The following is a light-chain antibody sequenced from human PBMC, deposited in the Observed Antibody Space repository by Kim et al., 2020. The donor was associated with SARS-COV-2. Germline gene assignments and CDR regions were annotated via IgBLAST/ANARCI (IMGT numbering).Light chain of an antibody. V-gene: IGLV3-9*01. CDR1: NIGSNN. CDR2: RDS. Sequence: SVALGQTCGITSGGNNIGSNNVHWYQQKPGQAPGLVIYRDSNRPSGIPERFSGSNSGNTATLTVSRAQAWDEADYYCQVWDCSTYVFGTGTKVTVL. J-gene: IGLJ1*01. CDR3: QVWDCSTYV.